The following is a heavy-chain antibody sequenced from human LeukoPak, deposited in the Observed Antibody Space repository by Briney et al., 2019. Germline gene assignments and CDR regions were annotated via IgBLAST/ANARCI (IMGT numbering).Heavy chain of an antibody. CDR3: ARTGAVCRGGSCYYSFDY. Sequence: GGSLRLSCEAPGFIFSSYWMSWVRQAPGKGLEWVANMKQDGSDKYYADSVKGRFTISRDNAKNSLDLQMNSLRVEDTAVYYCARTGAVCRGGSCYYSFDYWGQGTLVTVSS. D-gene: IGHD2-15*01. CDR2: MKQDGSDK. V-gene: IGHV3-7*01. CDR1: GFIFSSYW. J-gene: IGHJ4*02.